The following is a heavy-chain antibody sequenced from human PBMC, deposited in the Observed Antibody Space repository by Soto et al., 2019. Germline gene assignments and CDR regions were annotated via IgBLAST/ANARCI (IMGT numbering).Heavy chain of an antibody. CDR1: GFIFKNYA. V-gene: IGHV3-30*02. Sequence: PGVSLSLSCAGSGFIFKNYALNWVRQAPGKGLEWVASITRDGYNKYYADSVKGRFTISRDNSRDTLSLQMTALRTEDSSIYYCTNSSGGSSSLVMDYWGKGTWVTDSS. CDR2: ITRDGYNK. D-gene: IGHD6-6*01. J-gene: IGHJ4*02. CDR3: TNSSGGSSSLVMDY.